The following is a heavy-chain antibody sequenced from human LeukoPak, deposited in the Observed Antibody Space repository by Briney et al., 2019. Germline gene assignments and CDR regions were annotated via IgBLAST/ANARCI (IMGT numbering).Heavy chain of an antibody. CDR1: GYSISSSRYY. V-gene: IGHV4-39*01. D-gene: IGHD3-10*01. CDR3: ARHGWDYPSGTYYTFDP. Sequence: SETLSLTCTVSGYSISSSRYYWGWIRQPPGKGLEWIGSVSYSGSPYYNPSLKSRVTTSVDTSKNQFSLRLSSVTATDTAMYYCARHGWDYPSGTYYTFDPWGRGTLVTVSS. J-gene: IGHJ5*02. CDR2: VSYSGSP.